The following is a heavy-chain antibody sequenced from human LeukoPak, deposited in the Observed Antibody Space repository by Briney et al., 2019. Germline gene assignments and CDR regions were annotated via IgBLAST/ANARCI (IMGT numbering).Heavy chain of an antibody. Sequence: ASVKVSCKASGYTFTGYYMHWVRQAPGQGLEWMGWINPNSGGTNYAQKFQGRVTMTRDTSISTAYMELSRLRSDDAAVYYCARDIVMVTYWFDPWGQGTLVTVSS. J-gene: IGHJ5*02. CDR3: ARDIVMVTYWFDP. CDR2: INPNSGGT. D-gene: IGHD5-18*01. CDR1: GYTFTGYY. V-gene: IGHV1-2*02.